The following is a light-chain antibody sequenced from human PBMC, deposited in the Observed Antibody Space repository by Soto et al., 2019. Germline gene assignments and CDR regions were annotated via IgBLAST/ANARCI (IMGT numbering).Light chain of an antibody. V-gene: IGLV1-40*01. J-gene: IGLJ2*01. Sequence: QSVLTQAPSVSGAPGQRVNISCTGSSSNNGAGYDVHWYQQLPGTAPKLLIYGNSNRPSGVPDRFSGSKSGTSASLAITGLQAGDEADYYCQSYDISLDVVFGGGTKLTVL. CDR1: SSNNGAGYD. CDR2: GNS. CDR3: QSYDISLDVV.